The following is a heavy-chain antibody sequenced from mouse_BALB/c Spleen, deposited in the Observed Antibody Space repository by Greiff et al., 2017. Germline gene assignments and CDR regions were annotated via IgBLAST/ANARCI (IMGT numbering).Heavy chain of an antibody. CDR3: ARGYDYDFYWYFDV. J-gene: IGHJ1*01. CDR1: GDSITSGY. CDR2: ISYSGST. V-gene: IGHV3-8*02. Sequence: EVQLQQSGPSLVKPSQTLSLTCSVTGDSITSGYWNWIRKFPGNKLEYMGYISYSGSTYYNPSLKSRISITRDTSKNQYYLQLNSVTTEDTATYYCARGYDYDFYWYFDVWGAGTTVTVSS. D-gene: IGHD2-4*01.